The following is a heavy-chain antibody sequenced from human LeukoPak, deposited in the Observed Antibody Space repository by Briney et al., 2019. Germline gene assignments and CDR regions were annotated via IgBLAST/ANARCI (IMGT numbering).Heavy chain of an antibody. CDR2: ISWNSGSI. J-gene: IGHJ6*02. CDR3: AKDTAPRWSPFHYYYGMDV. V-gene: IGHV3-9*01. Sequence: GRSPRLSCAASGFTFDDYAMHWVRQAPGKGLEWVSGISWNSGSIGYADSVKGRFTISRDNAKNSLYLQMNSLRAEDTALYYCAKDTAPRWSPFHYYYGMDVWGQGTTVTVSS. CDR1: GFTFDDYA.